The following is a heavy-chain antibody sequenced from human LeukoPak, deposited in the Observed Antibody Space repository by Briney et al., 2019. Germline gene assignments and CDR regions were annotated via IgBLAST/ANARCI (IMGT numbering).Heavy chain of an antibody. D-gene: IGHD1-26*01. J-gene: IGHJ3*02. Sequence: PGGSLRLSCAASGFTFDDYAMHWVRQAPGKGLEWVSGISWNSGSIGYADSVKGRFTISRDNAKNSLYLQMNSLRAEDTALYYCAKDRYSGSSDTFDIWGQGTMVTVSS. CDR1: GFTFDDYA. CDR2: ISWNSGSI. CDR3: AKDRYSGSSDTFDI. V-gene: IGHV3-9*01.